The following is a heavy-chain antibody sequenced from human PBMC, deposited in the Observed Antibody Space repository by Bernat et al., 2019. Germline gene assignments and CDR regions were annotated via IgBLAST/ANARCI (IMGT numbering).Heavy chain of an antibody. J-gene: IGHJ4*02. D-gene: IGHD3-3*01. CDR1: GFTVSANH. Sequence: EVQLVESGGGLVQPGGSLRVSCATSGFTVSANHMSWVRQAPGKGLEWVSVFYSGGDTYYADSVKDRFIISRDNSKNTLYLQMNSLRAEDTAVYYCARDTSFGLTDYWGQGTLVTVSS. CDR3: ARDTSFGLTDY. CDR2: FYSGGDT. V-gene: IGHV3-66*01.